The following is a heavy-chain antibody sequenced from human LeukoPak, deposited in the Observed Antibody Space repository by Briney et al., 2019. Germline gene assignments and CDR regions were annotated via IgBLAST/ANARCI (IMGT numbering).Heavy chain of an antibody. D-gene: IGHD4-17*01. J-gene: IGHJ6*02. V-gene: IGHV3-30-3*01. CDR2: ISYDGSNK. Sequence: GRSLSLSCAASGFTFSSYAMHWVRQAPGKGLEWGAVISYDGSNKYYADSVKGRFTISRDNSKNTLYLQMNSLRAEDTAVYYCARDYGDPEDYYGMDVWGQGTTVTVSS. CDR3: ARDYGDPEDYYGMDV. CDR1: GFTFSSYA.